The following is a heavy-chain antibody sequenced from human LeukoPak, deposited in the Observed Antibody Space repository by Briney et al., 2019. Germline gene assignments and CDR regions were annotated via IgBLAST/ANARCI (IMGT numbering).Heavy chain of an antibody. V-gene: IGHV3-7*01. CDR3: SRGGRGDY. Sequence: GGSLRLSCAASGLTFTTYWMSWVRQAPGKGLEWVANIKQDGSDKYYVDSVKGRFTISRDSAKNSLYLQMNSLRADDTAVYYCSRGGRGDYWGQGTLVTVSS. D-gene: IGHD3-16*01. CDR2: IKQDGSDK. J-gene: IGHJ4*02. CDR1: GLTFTTYW.